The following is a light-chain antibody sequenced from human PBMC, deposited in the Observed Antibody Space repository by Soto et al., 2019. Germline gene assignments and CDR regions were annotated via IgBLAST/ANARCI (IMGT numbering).Light chain of an antibody. CDR1: SSNIGSNY. V-gene: IGLV1-47*01. Sequence: QSVLTQPPSASGTPGQRVTISCSGSSSNIGSNYVYWYQQPPGTAPKLLIYRNNQRPSGVPDRFSGSKSGTSASLAISGLRSEDEADYYCAAWDDSLSALVFGTGTKVTVL. CDR2: RNN. CDR3: AAWDDSLSALV. J-gene: IGLJ1*01.